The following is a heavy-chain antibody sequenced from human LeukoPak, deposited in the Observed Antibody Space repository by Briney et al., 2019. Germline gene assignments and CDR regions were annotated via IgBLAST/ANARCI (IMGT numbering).Heavy chain of an antibody. CDR3: ARGVAAAGSIVTWFDP. Sequence: ASVKVSCKASGYTFTNYGMNWVRQAPGQGLEWVGWSNTKTGNPTYAQGFTGRFVFSLDTSVSTAYLQISSLKPEDTAVYYCARGVAAAGSIVTWFDPWGQGTLVTVSS. J-gene: IGHJ5*02. CDR2: SNTKTGNP. V-gene: IGHV7-4-1*02. D-gene: IGHD6-13*01. CDR1: GYTFTNYG.